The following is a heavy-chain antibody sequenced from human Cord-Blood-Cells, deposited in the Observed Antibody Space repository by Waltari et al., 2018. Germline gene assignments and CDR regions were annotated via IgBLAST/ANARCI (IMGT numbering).Heavy chain of an antibody. D-gene: IGHD3-10*01. CDR1: AGSFSRSY. CDR2: INHSGST. V-gene: IGHV4-34*01. Sequence: QVQLLQWAPGLLKPSETLSLTCAVYAGSFSRSYWSWIRQPQGKGLEWIGEINHSGSTNYNPSLKSRVTISVDTSKNQFSLKLSSVTAADTAVYYCARSWFGELWGQGTLVTVSS. CDR3: ARSWFGEL. J-gene: IGHJ4*02.